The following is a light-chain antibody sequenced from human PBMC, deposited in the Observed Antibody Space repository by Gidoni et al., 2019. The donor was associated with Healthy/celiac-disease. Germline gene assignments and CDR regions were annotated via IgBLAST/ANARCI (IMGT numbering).Light chain of an antibody. CDR2: AAS. CDR3: QQYYSYPRT. CDR1: QGISSY. J-gene: IGKJ1*01. V-gene: IGKV1-8*01. Sequence: RMTQSPSSFSASTGDRVTITCRASQGISSYLAWYQQKPGKAPKLLIYAASTLQSGVPSRFSGSGSGTDFTLTISCLQSEDFATYYCQQYYSYPRTFGQGTKVEIK.